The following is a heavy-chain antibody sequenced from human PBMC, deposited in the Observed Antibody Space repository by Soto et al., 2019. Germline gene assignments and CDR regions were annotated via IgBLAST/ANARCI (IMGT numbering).Heavy chain of an antibody. CDR3: AKDRSGYSSSWSPYDF. J-gene: IGHJ4*02. V-gene: IGHV3-23*01. D-gene: IGHD6-13*01. CDR1: GFTFTSYA. CDR2: ISGSGTST. Sequence: PGGSLGLSCAASGFTFTSYAMSWVRQALGKGLEWVSAISGSGTSTYYADSVKGRFTISRDNSKNTLYLQMNCLRAEDTALYYCAKDRSGYSSSWSPYDFWGQGTQVTVSS.